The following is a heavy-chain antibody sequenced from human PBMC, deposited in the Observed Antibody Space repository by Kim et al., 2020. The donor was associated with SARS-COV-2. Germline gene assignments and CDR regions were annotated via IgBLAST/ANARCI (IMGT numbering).Heavy chain of an antibody. D-gene: IGHD1-20*01. J-gene: IGHJ6*02. CDR3: AKLMYNDYYNSMDV. V-gene: IGHV3-23*01. CDR2: ITSSGDKR. Sequence: GGSLRLSCAASGLSFSSFDMRWVRQAPGKGLEWVSSITSSGDKRYYADSVKGRFTISRDNSKSTLYLQMNSLRAEDTAFYFCAKLMYNDYYNSMDVWGQGTTVTV. CDR1: GLSFSSFD.